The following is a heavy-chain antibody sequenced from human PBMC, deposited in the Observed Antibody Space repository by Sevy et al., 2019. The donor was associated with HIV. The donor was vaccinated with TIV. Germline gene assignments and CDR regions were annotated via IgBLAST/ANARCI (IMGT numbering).Heavy chain of an antibody. D-gene: IGHD6-19*01. CDR1: GGSISSSSYY. CDR3: ARLGYSSGWYGEGCFDY. V-gene: IGHV4-39*01. Sequence: SETLSLTCTVSGGSISSSSYYWGWIRQPPGKGLEWIGSIYYSGSTYYNPSLKSRVTISVDTSKNQFSLRLSSVTAADTAVYYCARLGYSSGWYGEGCFDYWGQGTLVTVSS. CDR2: IYYSGST. J-gene: IGHJ4*02.